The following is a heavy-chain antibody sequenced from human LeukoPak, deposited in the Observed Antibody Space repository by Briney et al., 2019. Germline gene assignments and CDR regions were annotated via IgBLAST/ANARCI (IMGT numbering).Heavy chain of an antibody. CDR1: GFTFSSYA. CDR2: ISGSGGST. V-gene: IGHV3-23*01. CDR3: ARGGDYVWFDP. D-gene: IGHD4-17*01. Sequence: GGSLRLSCAASGFTFSSYAISWVRQAPGKGLEWVSAISGSGGSTYYADSVKGRFTISRDNAKNTLYLQMNTLRAEDTAVYYCARGGDYVWFDPWGQGTLVTVSS. J-gene: IGHJ5*02.